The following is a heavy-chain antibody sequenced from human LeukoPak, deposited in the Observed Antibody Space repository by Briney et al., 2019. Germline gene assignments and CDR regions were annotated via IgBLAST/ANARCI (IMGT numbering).Heavy chain of an antibody. CDR2: ISGSGGST. J-gene: IGHJ4*02. Sequence: ETLSLTCAVYGGSFSGYYWSWVRQAPGKGLEWVSAISGSGGSTYYADSVKGRSTISRDNSKNTLYLQMNSLRAEDTAVYYCAKRPQGGDYDYWGQGTLVTVSS. V-gene: IGHV3-23*01. CDR3: AKRPQGGDYDY. D-gene: IGHD4-17*01. CDR1: GGSFSGYY.